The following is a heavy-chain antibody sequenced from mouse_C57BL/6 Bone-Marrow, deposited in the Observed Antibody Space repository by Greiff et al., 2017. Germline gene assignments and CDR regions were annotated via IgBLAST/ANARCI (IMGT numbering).Heavy chain of an antibody. D-gene: IGHD1-1*02. V-gene: IGHV7-3*01. CDR2: IRNKANGYTT. Sequence: EVQGVESGGGLVQPGGSLSLSCAASGFTFPDYYMSWVRQPPGKALEWLGFIRNKANGYTTDYSVAVKGRFTISRANSQSILYLPMNALRAEDSAAEYRARWWGRYWYFDVWGTGTTVTVSS. J-gene: IGHJ1*03. CDR1: GFTFPDYY. CDR3: ARWWGRYWYFDV.